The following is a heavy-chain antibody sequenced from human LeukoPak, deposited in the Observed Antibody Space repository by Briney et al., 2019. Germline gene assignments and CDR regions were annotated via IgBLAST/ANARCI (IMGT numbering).Heavy chain of an antibody. CDR2: IWSDGTER. D-gene: IGHD4-11*01. Sequence: GGSLRLSCATSGFTFSHYGMHWVPEAPRKGLEWVAVIWSDGTERYYGHSVKGRFTISRDNSKKTVYLQMNSLRVEDTAVYYCAKDAQRGFDFSNSLESWGQGTLVTVSS. CDR1: GFTFSHYG. CDR3: AKDAQRGFDFSNSLES. V-gene: IGHV3-33*06. J-gene: IGHJ4*02.